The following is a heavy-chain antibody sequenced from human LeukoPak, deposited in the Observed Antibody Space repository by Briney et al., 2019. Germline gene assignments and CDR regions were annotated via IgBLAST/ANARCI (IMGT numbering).Heavy chain of an antibody. CDR3: ARTKIDAFDI. Sequence: GGSLRLSCAASGFTFSGYAMHWVRQAPGKGLEWVAVTSYDEGNKYYADSVKGRFSISRDNSKNTLYLQMNSLRVEDTAVYYCARTKIDAFDIRGHGTMVTVSS. CDR2: TSYDEGNK. V-gene: IGHV3-30-3*01. J-gene: IGHJ3*02. CDR1: GFTFSGYA.